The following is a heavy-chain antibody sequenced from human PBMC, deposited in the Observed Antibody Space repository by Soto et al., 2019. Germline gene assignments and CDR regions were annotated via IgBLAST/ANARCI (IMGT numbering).Heavy chain of an antibody. D-gene: IGHD1-1*01. J-gene: IGHJ3*02. CDR3: ARVERGTATTVVDAFDI. V-gene: IGHV4-34*01. CDR1: GGFVTSGSYY. CDR2: MSHSGGT. Sequence: SETLSLTCAVYGGFVTSGSYYWRWIWQPPGKGLEWIGEMSHSGGTHFNPSLKSRVTISVDTSKNQFTLKMSSVTAADTALYYCARVERGTATTVVDAFDIWGPGTMVTVSS.